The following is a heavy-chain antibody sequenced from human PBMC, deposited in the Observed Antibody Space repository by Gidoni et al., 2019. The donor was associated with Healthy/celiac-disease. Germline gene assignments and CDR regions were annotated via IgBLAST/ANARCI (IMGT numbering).Heavy chain of an antibody. CDR2: IYYSGST. CDR1: GGSISSSSYY. Sequence: QLQLQESGPGLVKPSETLSLTCTVSGGSISSSSYYWGWIRQPPGKGLEWIGSIYYSGSTYYNPSLKSRVTISVDTSKNQFSLKLSSVTAADTAVYYCARPGGLNYYDSSDAFDYWGQGTLVTVSS. CDR3: ARPGGLNYYDSSDAFDY. D-gene: IGHD3-22*01. J-gene: IGHJ4*02. V-gene: IGHV4-39*01.